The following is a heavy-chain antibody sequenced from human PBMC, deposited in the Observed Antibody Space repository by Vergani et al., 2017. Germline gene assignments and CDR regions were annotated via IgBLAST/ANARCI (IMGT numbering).Heavy chain of an antibody. D-gene: IGHD2/OR15-2a*01. Sequence: QVQLQESGPGLVKPSETLSLTCTVSGGSISSYYWSWCRQPPGKGLEWIGYIYYSGSTNYNPSLKSRVTISVDTSKNQFSLKLSSVTAADTAVYYCARVSYYYYMDVWSEGTTVTVSS. CDR3: ARVSYYYYMDV. CDR1: GGSISSYY. J-gene: IGHJ6*03. V-gene: IGHV4-59*01. CDR2: IYYSGST.